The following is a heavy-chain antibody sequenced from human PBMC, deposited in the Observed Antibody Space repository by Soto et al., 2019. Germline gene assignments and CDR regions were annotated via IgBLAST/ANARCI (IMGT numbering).Heavy chain of an antibody. J-gene: IGHJ3*01. CDR3: AATSSLAVAV. V-gene: IGHV3-7*01. Sequence: EVQLVESGGGLVQPGGSLRLSCVASGFTFSSSWMSWVRQAPGKGLEWVANIKQDGSDKYYVDSVEGRFTISRDNAKNSLYLQMNSLRAEEKAVYYCAATSSLAVAVWGQGTMVIVSS. D-gene: IGHD2-15*01. CDR2: IKQDGSDK. CDR1: GFTFSSSW.